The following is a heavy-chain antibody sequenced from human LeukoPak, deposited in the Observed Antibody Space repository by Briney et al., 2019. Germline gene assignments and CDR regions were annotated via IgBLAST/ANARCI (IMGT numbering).Heavy chain of an antibody. D-gene: IGHD1-26*01. CDR2: TYYTSKWYN. Sequence: SQTLSLTCAISGDSVSRSSATWNWIRQSPSRGLEWLGRTYYTSKWYNDYAVSVKSRITINPDTPKNQFSLQLNSVTAEDTAVYYCARGGTYLFDYWGQGTLVTVSS. CDR1: GDSVSRSSAT. V-gene: IGHV6-1*01. CDR3: ARGGTYLFDY. J-gene: IGHJ4*02.